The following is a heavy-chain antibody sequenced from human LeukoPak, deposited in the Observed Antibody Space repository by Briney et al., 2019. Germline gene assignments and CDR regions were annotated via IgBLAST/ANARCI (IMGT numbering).Heavy chain of an antibody. CDR1: GFTFSDTL. J-gene: IGHJ4*02. V-gene: IGHV3-74*01. CDR2: IRSDGSDT. D-gene: IGHD3-10*01. Sequence: GGALRLSFAASGFTFSDTLMHWVRQAPGEVLGWVSRIRSDGSDTRSAESVKGRLTISRDNAKNTLYLHMNSLRAEDTAVYYCASDWFHAIDYWGQGTLVTVSS. CDR3: ASDWFHAIDY.